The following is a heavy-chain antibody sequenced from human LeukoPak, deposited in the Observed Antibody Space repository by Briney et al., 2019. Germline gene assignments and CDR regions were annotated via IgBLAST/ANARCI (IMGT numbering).Heavy chain of an antibody. Sequence: ASVKVSCKASGGTFNSYAISWVRQAPGQGLEWMGIINPSGGSTSYAQKFQGRVTMTRDMSTSTVYMELSSLRSEDTAVYYCAGGWELGYWGQGTLVTVSS. CDR2: INPSGGST. CDR3: AGGWELGY. D-gene: IGHD1-26*01. J-gene: IGHJ4*02. CDR1: GGTFNSYA. V-gene: IGHV1-46*02.